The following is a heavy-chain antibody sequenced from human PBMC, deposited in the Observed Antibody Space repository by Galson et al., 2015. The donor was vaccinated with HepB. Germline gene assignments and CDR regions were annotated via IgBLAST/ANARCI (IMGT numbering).Heavy chain of an antibody. D-gene: IGHD3-22*01. Sequence: SLRLSCAASGFTFTNFAMHWVRQAPGKGLEWVSAIGGGGINMYYADSVRGRFTISRDNSKNTLFLQMTSLRAEDTAVYFCATARGGYFDSSGFSNWGQGTLVAVSS. J-gene: IGHJ4*02. CDR2: IGGGGINM. CDR3: ATARGGYFDSSGFSN. CDR1: GFTFTNFA. V-gene: IGHV3-23*01.